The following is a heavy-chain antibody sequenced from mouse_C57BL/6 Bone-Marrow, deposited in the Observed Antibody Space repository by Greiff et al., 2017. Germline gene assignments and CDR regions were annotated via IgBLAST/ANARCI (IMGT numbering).Heavy chain of an antibody. J-gene: IGHJ2*01. D-gene: IGHD2-12*01. CDR1: GYTFTSYW. V-gene: IGHV1-69*01. CDR2: IDPSDSYT. Sequence: VQLQQPGAELVMPGASVKLSCKASGYTFTSYWMHWVKQRPGQGLEWIGEIDPSDSYTNYNQKFKGKSTLTVDKSSSSAYMQLSSLTSEDSAVYDGAREGYSGDVDYWGQGNTLTVSA. CDR3: AREGYSGDVDY.